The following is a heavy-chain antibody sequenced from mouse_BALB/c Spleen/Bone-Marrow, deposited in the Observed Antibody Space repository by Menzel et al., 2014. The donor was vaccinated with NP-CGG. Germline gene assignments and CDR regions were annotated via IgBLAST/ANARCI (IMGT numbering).Heavy chain of an antibody. CDR3: ARQDRVYYFDY. CDR2: ISSAGIHT. V-gene: IGHV5-9-3*01. J-gene: IGHJ2*01. CDR1: GFTFTSYA. Sequence: EVKLVESGGGLVKPGGSLQLSCTASGFTFTSYAMSWVRQTPEKRLGWVATISSAGIHTYYVDTVKGRFTISRDNAKNXLFLHMSSLRSEDTAMYYCARQDRVYYFDYWGQGTTLTVSS.